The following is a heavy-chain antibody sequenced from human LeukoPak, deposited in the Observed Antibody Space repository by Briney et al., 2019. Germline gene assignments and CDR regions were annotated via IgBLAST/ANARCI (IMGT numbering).Heavy chain of an antibody. V-gene: IGHV4-39*01. J-gene: IGHJ3*02. CDR3: ARPDAGGVAAFDAFDI. CDR1: GGSISSSSYY. Sequence: SETLPLTCTVSGGSISSSSYYWGWIRQPPGKGLEWIGSIYYSGSTYYNPSLKSRVTISVDTSKNQFSLKLSSVTAADTAVYYCARPDAGGVAAFDAFDIWGQGTMVTVSS. CDR2: IYYSGST. D-gene: IGHD3-16*01.